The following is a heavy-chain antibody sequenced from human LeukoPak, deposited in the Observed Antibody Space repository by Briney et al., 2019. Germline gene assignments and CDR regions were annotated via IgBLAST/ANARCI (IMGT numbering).Heavy chain of an antibody. V-gene: IGHV4-59*02. CDR1: GGSVRTYY. CDR3: AGAHSNSFYFDF. CDR2: IYSGST. J-gene: IGHJ4*02. D-gene: IGHD4-11*01. Sequence: PSETLSLTCTVSGGSVRTYYWSWIRQSPGKGLEWIGYIYSGSTNYNPSPKSRVTISVDASKNQCSLKLRSVTAADTAVYFCAGAHSNSFYFDFWGQGTLVSVSS.